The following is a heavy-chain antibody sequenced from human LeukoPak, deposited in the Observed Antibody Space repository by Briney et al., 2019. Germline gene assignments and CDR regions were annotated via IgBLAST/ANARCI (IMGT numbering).Heavy chain of an antibody. V-gene: IGHV1-2*02. Sequence: ASVKVSCKASGYTFTGYYMHWVRQAPGQGLEWMGWINPNSGGTNYAQKFQGRVTMTRDTSTSTVYMELSSLRSEDTAVYYCASGCSSTSCYPDYWGQGTLVTVSS. CDR2: INPNSGGT. D-gene: IGHD2-2*01. CDR3: ASGCSSTSCYPDY. J-gene: IGHJ4*02. CDR1: GYTFTGYY.